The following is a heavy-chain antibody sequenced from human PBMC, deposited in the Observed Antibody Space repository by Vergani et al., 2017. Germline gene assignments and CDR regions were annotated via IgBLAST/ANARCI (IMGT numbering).Heavy chain of an antibody. CDR3: AKTSFVGATAYYYYYGMDV. CDR2: IIPILGIA. V-gene: IGHV1-69*02. D-gene: IGHD1-26*01. J-gene: IGHJ6*02. Sequence: QVQLEQSGAEVKKPGSSVKVSCKASGGTFSSYTISWVRQAPGQGLEWMGRIIPILGIANYAQKFQGRVTITADKSTSTAYMELSSLRSEDTAVYYCAKTSFVGATAYYYYYGMDVWGQGTTVTVSS. CDR1: GGTFSSYT.